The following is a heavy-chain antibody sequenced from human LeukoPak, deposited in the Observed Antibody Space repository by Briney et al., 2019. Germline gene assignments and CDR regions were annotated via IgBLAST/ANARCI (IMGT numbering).Heavy chain of an antibody. CDR1: GFTFSSYA. Sequence: GGSLRLSCAASGFTFSSYAMHWVRQAPGKGLEWVAVISYDGSNKYYADSVKGRFTISRDNSKNTLDLQMNSLRAEDTAVYYCARRPRGIAARVYWFDPWGQGTLVTVSS. J-gene: IGHJ5*02. V-gene: IGHV3-30*14. D-gene: IGHD6-6*01. CDR3: ARRPRGIAARVYWFDP. CDR2: ISYDGSNK.